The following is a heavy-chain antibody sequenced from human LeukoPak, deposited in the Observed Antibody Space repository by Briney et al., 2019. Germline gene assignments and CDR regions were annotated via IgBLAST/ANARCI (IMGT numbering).Heavy chain of an antibody. CDR2: IYTSGST. J-gene: IGHJ6*02. D-gene: IGHD5-18*01. CDR3: ARDRRIQLWLGGYYYYGMDV. V-gene: IGHV4-4*07. Sequence: SETLSLTCTVSGGSISSYYWSWIRQPAGKGLEWIGRIYTSGSTNYNPSLKSRVTMSVDTSKNQFSLKLSSVTAADTAVYYCARDRRIQLWLGGYYYYGMDVWGQGTTVTVSS. CDR1: GGSISSYY.